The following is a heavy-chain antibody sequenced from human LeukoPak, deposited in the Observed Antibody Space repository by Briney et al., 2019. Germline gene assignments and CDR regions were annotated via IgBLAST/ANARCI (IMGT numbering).Heavy chain of an antibody. V-gene: IGHV1-2*02. CDR1: GYTFTGYY. Sequence: ASVKVSCKASGYTFTGYYMHWVRQAPGQGLEWMGWINPNSGGTNYAQKFQGRVTMTRDTSISTAYMELSRLKSDDTAVYYCARDTAMVTYWFDPWGQGTLVTVSS. J-gene: IGHJ5*02. D-gene: IGHD5-18*01. CDR3: ARDTAMVTYWFDP. CDR2: INPNSGGT.